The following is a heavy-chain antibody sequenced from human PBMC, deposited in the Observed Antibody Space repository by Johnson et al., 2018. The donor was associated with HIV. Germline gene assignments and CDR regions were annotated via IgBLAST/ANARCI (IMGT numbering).Heavy chain of an antibody. CDR2: ISGSGGST. CDR3: ARVWSGESGAFDI. D-gene: IGHD3-3*01. CDR1: GFTFSSYA. V-gene: IGHV3-23*04. Sequence: MQLVESGGGLIQPGGSLRLSCAASGFTFSSYAMSWVRQAPGKGLEWVSAISGSGGSTYYADSVNGRFTISRDNAKNSLYLQMNSLGAEDTAVYYLARVWSGESGAFDIWGQGTMVTVSS. J-gene: IGHJ3*02.